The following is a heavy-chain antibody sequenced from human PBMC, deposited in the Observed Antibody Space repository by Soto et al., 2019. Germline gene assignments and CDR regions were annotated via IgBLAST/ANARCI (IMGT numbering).Heavy chain of an antibody. V-gene: IGHV3-30-3*01. J-gene: IGHJ4*02. D-gene: IGHD3-3*01. CDR3: ARERDLRFLEWPIVY. Sequence: PGGSLRLSCAASGSTFSSYAMHWVRQAPGKGLEWVAVISYDGSNKYYADSVKGRFTISRDNSKNTLYLQMNSLRAEDTAVYYCARERDLRFLEWPIVYWGQGTLVTVSS. CDR2: ISYDGSNK. CDR1: GSTFSSYA.